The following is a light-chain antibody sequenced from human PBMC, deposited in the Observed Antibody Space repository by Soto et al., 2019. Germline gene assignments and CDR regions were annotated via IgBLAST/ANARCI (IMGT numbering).Light chain of an antibody. CDR1: TSNIGNNY. J-gene: IGLJ2*01. CDR3: GTWDNSLSAVV. V-gene: IGLV1-51*01. Sequence: QSVLTQAPSVSAAPGQTVTISCSGTTSNIGNNYVSWYQQLPGTAPQLIIYDNYKRPSGIPDRFSGSKSGTSATLGITGLQTGDEADYYCGTWDNSLSAVVFGGGTKLTVL. CDR2: DNY.